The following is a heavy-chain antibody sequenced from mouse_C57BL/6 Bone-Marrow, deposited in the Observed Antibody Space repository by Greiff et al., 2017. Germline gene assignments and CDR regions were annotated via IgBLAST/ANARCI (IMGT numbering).Heavy chain of an antibody. CDR2: INPGSGGT. CDR1: GYAFTNYL. Sequence: QVQLQQSGAELVRPGTSVKVSCKASGYAFTNYLIEWVKQRPGQGLEWIGVINPGSGGTNYNEKFKGKATLTADKSSSTAYMQLSSLTSEDSAVYFCAREGDYSNNYYAMDYWGQGTSVTVSS. D-gene: IGHD2-5*01. V-gene: IGHV1-54*01. J-gene: IGHJ4*01. CDR3: AREGDYSNNYYAMDY.